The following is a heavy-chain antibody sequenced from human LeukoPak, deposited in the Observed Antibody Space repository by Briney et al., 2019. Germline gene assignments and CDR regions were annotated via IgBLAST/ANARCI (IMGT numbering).Heavy chain of an antibody. D-gene: IGHD3-9*01. CDR1: GFTFSSYS. J-gene: IGHJ4*02. V-gene: IGHV3-21*01. CDR2: ISSSSSYI. CDR3: ARDFAGYLDY. Sequence: GGSLRLSRAASGFTFSSYSMNWVRQAPGKGLEWVSSISSSSSYIYYADSVKGRFTISRDNAKNSLYLQMNSLRAEDTAVYYCARDFAGYLDYRGQGTLVTVSS.